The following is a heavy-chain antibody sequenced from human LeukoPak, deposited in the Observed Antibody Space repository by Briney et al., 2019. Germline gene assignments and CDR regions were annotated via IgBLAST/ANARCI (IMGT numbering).Heavy chain of an antibody. Sequence: EASVKVSCKASGYSFSGHYIHWVRQAPGQGLEWMGQINPNSAASHYAQKFQDRVTMTSDTSINMAYMELRSLRSDDTAVYYCARDFYGSRPGAFDYWGRGTLITVSS. CDR1: GYSFSGHY. D-gene: IGHD3-10*01. CDR3: ARDFYGSRPGAFDY. J-gene: IGHJ4*02. CDR2: INPNSAAS. V-gene: IGHV1-2*06.